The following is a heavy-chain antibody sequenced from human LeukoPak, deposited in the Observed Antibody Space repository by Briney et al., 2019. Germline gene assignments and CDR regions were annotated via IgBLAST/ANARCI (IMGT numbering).Heavy chain of an antibody. CDR2: ISYDGSNK. CDR3: AKDFMDV. J-gene: IGHJ6*02. V-gene: IGHV3-30*18. Sequence: GGSLRLSCAASGFTFSSYGMPWVRQAPGKGLEWVAVISYDGSNKYYADSVKGRFTISRDNSKNTLYLQMNSLRAEDTAVYYCAKDFMDVWGQGTTVTVSS. CDR1: GFTFSSYG.